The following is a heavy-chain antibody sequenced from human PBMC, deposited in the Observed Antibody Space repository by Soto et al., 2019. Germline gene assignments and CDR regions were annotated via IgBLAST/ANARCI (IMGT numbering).Heavy chain of an antibody. Sequence: GGSLRLSCAASGFTFSNAWMSWVRQAPGKGLEWVARIKPDESEKKYADSVKGRFSISRDNAKNSMYLQMDSLRGEDTAVYYCVRGGSNYASWGQGTLVTVSS. CDR1: GFTFSNAW. J-gene: IGHJ5*02. V-gene: IGHV3-7*01. CDR3: VRGGSNYAS. D-gene: IGHD4-4*01. CDR2: IKPDESEK.